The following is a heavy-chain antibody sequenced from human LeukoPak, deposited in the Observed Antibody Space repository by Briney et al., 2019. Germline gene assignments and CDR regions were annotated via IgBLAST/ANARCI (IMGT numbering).Heavy chain of an antibody. CDR2: INQDGNKK. D-gene: IGHD3-10*01. CDR3: ARDLIWDGDPDGRDF. V-gene: IGHV3-7*01. J-gene: IGHJ4*02. CDR1: GFTFSSYW. Sequence: GGSLRLSCAASGFTFSSYWMSWVRQAPGMGLEWVANINQDGNKKYYVDSVRGRFTISRDNAKNSLYPQMNGLRAEDTAVYYCARDLIWDGDPDGRDFWGQGTLVSVSS.